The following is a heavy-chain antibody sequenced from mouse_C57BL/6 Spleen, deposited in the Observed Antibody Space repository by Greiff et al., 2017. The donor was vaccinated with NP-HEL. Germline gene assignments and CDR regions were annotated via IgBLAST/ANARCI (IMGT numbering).Heavy chain of an antibody. CDR1: GFTFSSYT. V-gene: IGHV5-9*01. J-gene: IGHJ3*01. CDR3: ARKGYAWFAY. Sequence: EVQLVESGGGLVKPGGSLKLSCAASGFTFSSYTMSWVRQTPEKRLEWVATISGGGGNTYYPDSVKGRFTISRDNAKNTLYLQMSSLRSEDTALYYCARKGYAWFAYWGQGTLVTVSA. CDR2: ISGGGGNT.